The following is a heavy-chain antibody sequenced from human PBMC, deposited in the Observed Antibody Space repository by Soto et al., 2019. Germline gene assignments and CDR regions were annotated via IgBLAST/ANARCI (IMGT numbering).Heavy chain of an antibody. CDR1: GYTFTSYD. CDR3: ARGRVEYDILTGYTSDYYYYGMDV. CDR2: MNPNSGNT. Sequence: GASVKVSCKASGYTFTSYDINWVRQATGQGLEWMGWMNPNSGNTGYAQKFQGRVTMTRNTSISTAYMELSSLRSEDTAVYYCARGRVEYDILTGYTSDYYYYGMDVWGQGTTVTVSS. J-gene: IGHJ6*02. V-gene: IGHV1-8*01. D-gene: IGHD3-9*01.